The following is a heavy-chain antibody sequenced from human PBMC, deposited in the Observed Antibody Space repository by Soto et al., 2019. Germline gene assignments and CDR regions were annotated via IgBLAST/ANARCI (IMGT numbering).Heavy chain of an antibody. CDR1: GFTFSSYS. V-gene: IGHV3-48*01. CDR3: ARNGVEMATIFLFDY. CDR2: ISSSSSTI. J-gene: IGHJ4*02. Sequence: GGSLRLSCAASGFTFSSYSMNWVRQAPGKGLEWVSYISSSSSTIYYADSVKGRFTISRDNAKNSLYLQMNSLRAEDTAVYYCARNGVEMATIFLFDYWGQGTLVTV. D-gene: IGHD5-12*01.